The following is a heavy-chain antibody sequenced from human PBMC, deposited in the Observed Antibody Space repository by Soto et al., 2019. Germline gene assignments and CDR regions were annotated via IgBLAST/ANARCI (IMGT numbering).Heavy chain of an antibody. D-gene: IGHD2-21*02. V-gene: IGHV3-23*01. CDR2: ISGSGGGT. CDR3: AKDVQIVVLTTTLDS. Sequence: EVQLLESGGGLIQPGGSLRLSCAAAGFTFSSYAMSWVRQAPGKGLEWVSGISGSGGGTYYADSVKGRFTIFRDNSKNTLHLQMNSPRAKDTAVYYCAKDVQIVVLTTTLDSWGQGTLVSVSS. J-gene: IGHJ5*01. CDR1: GFTFSSYA.